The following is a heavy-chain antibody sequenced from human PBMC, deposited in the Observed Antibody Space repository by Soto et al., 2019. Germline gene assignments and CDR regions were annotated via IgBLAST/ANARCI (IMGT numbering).Heavy chain of an antibody. J-gene: IGHJ4*02. V-gene: IGHV3-72*01. D-gene: IGHD6-25*01. CDR2: SRTKGNSYTT. CDR1: GFTFSDNY. Sequence: GGSLRLSCGASGFTFSDNYMGWVRHIPGKERDCVGRSRTKGNSYTTEYAASVKGRFTISRDDSKNSVYLQMNSLKTEDTAVYYCGRVLSDGTNHFGSGGQRTLVTVSS. CDR3: GRVLSDGTNHFGS.